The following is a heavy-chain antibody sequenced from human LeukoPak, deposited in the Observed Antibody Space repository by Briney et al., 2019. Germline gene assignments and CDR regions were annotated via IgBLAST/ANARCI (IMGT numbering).Heavy chain of an antibody. Sequence: PGGSLRVSCAASGFTFSSYGMHWVRQAPGKGLEWVAVISYDGSNKYYADSVKGRFTISRDNSKNTLYLLMNSLRAEDTAVYYCARDQYPSRYYYYYYGMDVWGQGTTVTVSS. CDR2: ISYDGSNK. J-gene: IGHJ6*02. D-gene: IGHD4-11*01. V-gene: IGHV3-30*03. CDR1: GFTFSSYG. CDR3: ARDQYPSRYYYYYYGMDV.